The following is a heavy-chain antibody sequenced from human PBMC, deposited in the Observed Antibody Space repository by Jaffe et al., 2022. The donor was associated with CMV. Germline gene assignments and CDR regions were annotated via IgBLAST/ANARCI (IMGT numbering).Heavy chain of an antibody. CDR3: ARDSTVTTAGGDYYYYMDV. V-gene: IGHV3-53*02. CDR1: GFTVSSNY. J-gene: IGHJ6*03. Sequence: EVQLVETGGGLIQPGGSLRLSCAASGFTVSSNYMSWVRQAPGKGLEWVSVIYSGGSTYYADSVKGRFTISRDNSKNTLYLQMNSLRAEDTAVYYCARDSTVTTAGGDYYYYMDVWGKGTTVTVSS. D-gene: IGHD4-17*01. CDR2: IYSGGST.